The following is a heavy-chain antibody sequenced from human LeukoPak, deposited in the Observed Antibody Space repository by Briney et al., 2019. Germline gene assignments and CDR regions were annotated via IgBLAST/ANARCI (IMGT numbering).Heavy chain of an antibody. D-gene: IGHD6-13*01. V-gene: IGHV3-30*18. CDR1: GFTFSSYG. CDR3: AKVRVVAAAGHQGYYYGMDV. J-gene: IGHJ6*02. CDR2: ISYDGSNK. Sequence: GRSLRLSCAAPGFTFSSYGMHWVRQAPGKGLEWVAVISYDGSNKYYADSVKGRFTISRDNSKNTLYLQMNSLRAEDTAVYYCAKVRVVAAAGHQGYYYGMDVWGQGTTVTVSS.